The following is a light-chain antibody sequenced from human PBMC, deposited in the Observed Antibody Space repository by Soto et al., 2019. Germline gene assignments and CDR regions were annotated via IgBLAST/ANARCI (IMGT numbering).Light chain of an antibody. CDR2: EGS. Sequence: QSALTQPASGSGSPGQSITIPCTGTSSDVGSYNLVSWYQHHPGKAPKLMIYEGSKRPSGVSNRFSGSKSGNTASLTISGLQAEDEADYYCCSYAGSSTFVVFGGGTKLTVL. CDR1: SSDVGSYNL. V-gene: IGLV2-23*03. CDR3: CSYAGSSTFVV. J-gene: IGLJ2*01.